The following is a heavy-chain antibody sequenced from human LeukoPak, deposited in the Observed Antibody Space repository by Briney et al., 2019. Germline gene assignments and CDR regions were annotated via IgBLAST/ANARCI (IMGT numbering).Heavy chain of an antibody. D-gene: IGHD1-26*01. Sequence: TGETLSFTCTVSGGSISIYFWSWLRQPPGKGLEGRGYIYYSGSTHYNPSLKRRVTISVDTSKNQFSLKLSSVTAADTAVYYCARPMGGGGSYYFDSWGQGTLVTVSS. CDR3: ARPMGGGGSYYFDS. CDR1: GGSISIYF. CDR2: IYYSGST. V-gene: IGHV4-59*08. J-gene: IGHJ4*02.